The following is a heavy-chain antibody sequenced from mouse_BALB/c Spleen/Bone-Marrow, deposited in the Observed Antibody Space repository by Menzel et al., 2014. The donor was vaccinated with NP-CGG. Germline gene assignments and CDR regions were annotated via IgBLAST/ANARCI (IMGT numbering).Heavy chain of an antibody. J-gene: IGHJ4*01. V-gene: IGHV1S81*02. CDR1: GYTFTSYY. CDR3: TRGRRDAMDY. CDR2: INPSNGGT. Sequence: QVQLQQPGAELVKLGASVKLSCKASGYTFTSYYMYWVKQRPGQGLEWIGEINPSNGGTNFNEKFKSKATLTVDKSSSTAYMQLSSLTSEDSAVYYCTRGRRDAMDYWGQGTSVTVSS.